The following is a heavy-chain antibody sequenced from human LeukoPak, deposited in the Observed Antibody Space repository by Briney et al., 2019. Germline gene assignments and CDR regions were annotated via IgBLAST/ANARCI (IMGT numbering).Heavy chain of an antibody. CDR3: ARHYIAAGGGDAFDI. D-gene: IGHD6-13*01. CDR2: IYYSGST. Sequence: SETLSLTCTVSGGSISSYYWSWIRQPPGKGLDWIGYIYYSGSTTYNPSLKGRVTISVDTSKNQFSLKLSSVTAADTAIYYCARHYIAAGGGDAFDIWGQGTMVIVSS. CDR1: GGSISSYY. V-gene: IGHV4-59*08. J-gene: IGHJ3*02.